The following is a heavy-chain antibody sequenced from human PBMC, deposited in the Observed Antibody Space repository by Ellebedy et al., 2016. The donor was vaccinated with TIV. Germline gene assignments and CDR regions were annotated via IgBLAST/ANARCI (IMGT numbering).Heavy chain of an antibody. CDR2: INPKTGGT. J-gene: IGHJ3*01. Sequence: ASVKVSCXTSGYTFSAHFTHWLRQAPGQGLEWVGWINPKTGGTSYAQKFRGWVTMTRDTSVSTTYLELNKLKSDGTALYFCARDNREHAFDVWGQGTVVTVFS. CDR3: ARDNREHAFDV. CDR1: GYTFSAHF. D-gene: IGHD1-26*01. V-gene: IGHV1-2*04.